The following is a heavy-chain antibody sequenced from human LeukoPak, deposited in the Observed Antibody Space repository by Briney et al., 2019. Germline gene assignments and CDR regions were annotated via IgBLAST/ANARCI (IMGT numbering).Heavy chain of an antibody. Sequence: SETLSLTCTASGGSISSYYWSWIRQAPGKGLEWIGYIYYSGSTNYNPSLKSRVTISVDTSKNQFSLKLSSVTAADTAVYYCARCSRSYYSNYGGVWSFDYWGQGTLSPSPQ. J-gene: IGHJ4*02. D-gene: IGHD4-11*01. CDR3: ARCSRSYYSNYGGVWSFDY. V-gene: IGHV4-59*08. CDR1: GGSISSYY. CDR2: IYYSGST.